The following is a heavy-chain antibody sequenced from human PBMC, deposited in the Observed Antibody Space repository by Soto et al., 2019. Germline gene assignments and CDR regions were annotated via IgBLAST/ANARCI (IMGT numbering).Heavy chain of an antibody. J-gene: IGHJ4*02. V-gene: IGHV4-34*01. CDR2: INHSGST. CDR3: ARALDSSSWSPFDY. CDR1: GGSFSGYY. Sequence: SETLSLTCAFYGGSFSGYYWSWIRQPPGKGLEWIGEINHSGSTNYNPSLKSRVTISVDTSKNQFSLKLSSVTAADTAVYYCARALDSSSWSPFDYWGQGTLVTVSS. D-gene: IGHD6-13*01.